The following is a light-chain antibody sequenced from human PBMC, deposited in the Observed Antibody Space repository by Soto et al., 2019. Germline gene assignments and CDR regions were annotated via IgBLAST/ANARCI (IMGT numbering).Light chain of an antibody. CDR1: SSDVGSYNE. CDR3: SSHASRSTLI. Sequence: QSALTQPASVSGSPGQSTTVSCTGTSSDVGSYNEVSWYQQRPGKAPKLMIYDVSTRPSGVSNRFSGSKSGNTASLTISGLHAEDEADYFCSSHASRSTLIFGGGTKVTVL. V-gene: IGLV2-14*03. CDR2: DVS. J-gene: IGLJ2*01.